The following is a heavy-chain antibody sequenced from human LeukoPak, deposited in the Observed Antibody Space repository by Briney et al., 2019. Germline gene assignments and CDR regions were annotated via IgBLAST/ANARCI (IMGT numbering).Heavy chain of an antibody. CDR1: GFTFSTYW. Sequence: TGGSLRLSCAASGFTFSTYWMHWVRQAPGKGLVWVPRIKSDGSTNYADSVKGRFTISRDNAKNTVSPQMNSLRPEDTGVYYCARAPSEIGGYYPEYFRHWGQGTLVTVSS. CDR2: IKSDGST. CDR3: ARAPSEIGGYYPEYFRH. D-gene: IGHD3-22*01. V-gene: IGHV3-74*01. J-gene: IGHJ1*01.